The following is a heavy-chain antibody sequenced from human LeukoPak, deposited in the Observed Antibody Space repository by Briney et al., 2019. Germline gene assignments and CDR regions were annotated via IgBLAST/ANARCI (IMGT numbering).Heavy chain of an antibody. Sequence: PSETLSLTCAVHGESFSAYFWSWIRQVPGKGLEWIGEIDHRGSPSYNPPLKSRATISVDTSKNHFSLSLTSVTAADTAVYYCATRSSTLAAARCFDDWGQGTVVTVSS. CDR1: GESFSAYF. J-gene: IGHJ4*03. D-gene: IGHD6-6*01. V-gene: IGHV4-34*01. CDR3: ATRSSTLAAARCFDD. CDR2: IDHRGSP.